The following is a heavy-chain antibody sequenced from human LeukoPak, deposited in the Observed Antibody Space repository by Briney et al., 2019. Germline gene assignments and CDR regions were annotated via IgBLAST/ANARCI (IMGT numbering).Heavy chain of an antibody. CDR1: GFTFSSYA. D-gene: IGHD6-6*01. J-gene: IGHJ4*02. CDR3: ARDSGTEYSSSYYFDY. V-gene: IGHV3-30-3*01. Sequence: GRSLRLSCAASGFTFSSYAMHWVRQAPGKGLEWAAVISYDGSNKYYADSVKGRFTISRDNSKNTLYLQMNSLRAEDTAVYYCARDSGTEYSSSYYFDYWGQGTLVTVSS. CDR2: ISYDGSNK.